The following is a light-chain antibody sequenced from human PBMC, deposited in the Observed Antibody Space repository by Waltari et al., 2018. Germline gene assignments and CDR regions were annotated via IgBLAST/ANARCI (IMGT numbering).Light chain of an antibody. J-gene: IGKJ2*03. CDR1: QSVNKF. V-gene: IGKV3-11*01. Sequence: LTQSPVTLSLSPGERATLSCMASQSVNKFLAWYQQKPGQAPRLLIHSASSRATGIPDRFSGSGSGTEFTLTISSLEPEDVGVYHCYQHSSGYSFGQGTKVEIK. CDR3: YQHSSGYS. CDR2: SAS.